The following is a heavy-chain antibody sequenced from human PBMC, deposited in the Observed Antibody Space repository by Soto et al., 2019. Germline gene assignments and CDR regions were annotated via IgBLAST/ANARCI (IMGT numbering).Heavy chain of an antibody. CDR2: IYYSGST. D-gene: IGHD3-10*01. V-gene: IGHV4-39*01. Sequence: SETLSLTCTVSGGSISSRGYYWGWIRQPPGKGLEWIGTIYYSGSTYYNPSLKSRVTISVDTSKNQFSLKLSSVTAADTAVYYCARVPVRKYYGAGSYNNYYFGMDVWGQGTTVTVSS. J-gene: IGHJ6*02. CDR1: GGSISSRGYY. CDR3: ARVPVRKYYGAGSYNNYYFGMDV.